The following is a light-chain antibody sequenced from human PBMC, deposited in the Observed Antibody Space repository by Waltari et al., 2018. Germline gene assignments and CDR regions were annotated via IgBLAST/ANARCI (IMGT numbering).Light chain of an antibody. J-gene: IGLJ3*02. CDR3: LLSYNGARGV. CDR2: DAS. Sequence: QAVVTQEPSLTVSPGGTVTLTCGSSAGAVTSGHSPFWFQQKPGQAPRTLTYDASRKHAWTPARFSGSLLGGKAALTLSGAQPEDEADYYCLLSYNGARGVFGGGTKLTVL. V-gene: IGLV7-46*01. CDR1: AGAVTSGHS.